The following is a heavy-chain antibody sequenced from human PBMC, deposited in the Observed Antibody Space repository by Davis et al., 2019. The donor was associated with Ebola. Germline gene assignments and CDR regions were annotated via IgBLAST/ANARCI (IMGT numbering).Heavy chain of an antibody. V-gene: IGHV3-73*01. CDR1: GFTFSGSA. CDR3: TSTVTTSDY. J-gene: IGHJ4*02. Sequence: GESLKISCAASGFTFSGSATHWVRQASGKGLEWVGRIRSKANSYATAYAASVKGRFTISRDDSKNTAYLQMNSLKTEDTAVYYCTSTVTTSDYWGQGTLVTVSS. D-gene: IGHD4-11*01. CDR2: IRSKANSYAT.